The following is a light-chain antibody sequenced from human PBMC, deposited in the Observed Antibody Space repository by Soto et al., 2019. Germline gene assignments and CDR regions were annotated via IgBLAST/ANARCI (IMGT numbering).Light chain of an antibody. CDR2: KAS. CDR1: QSISSW. V-gene: IGKV1-5*03. Sequence: DIQMTQSPSTRSASVGDRVAITCPASQSISSWLAWYQQKPGKAPKLLIYKASSLESGVPSRFSGSGSGTEFTLTISSLQPDDFATYYCQQYNSYPTFGGGTKVEIK. CDR3: QQYNSYPT. J-gene: IGKJ4*01.